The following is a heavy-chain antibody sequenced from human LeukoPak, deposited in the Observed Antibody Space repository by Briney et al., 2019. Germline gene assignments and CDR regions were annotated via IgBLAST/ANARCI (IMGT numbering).Heavy chain of an antibody. V-gene: IGHV4-34*01. CDR2: INHSGST. D-gene: IGHD3-22*01. CDR1: GGSFSGYY. CDR3: ACLMYYYDSSGYHDY. J-gene: IGHJ4*02. Sequence: SETLSLTCAVYGGSFSGYYWSWIRQPPGKGLEWIGEINHSGSTNYNPSLKSRVTISVDTSKNQFSLKLSSVTAADTAVYYCACLMYYYDSSGYHDYWGQGTLVTVSS.